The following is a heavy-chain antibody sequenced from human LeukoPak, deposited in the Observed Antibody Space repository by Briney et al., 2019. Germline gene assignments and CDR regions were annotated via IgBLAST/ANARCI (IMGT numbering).Heavy chain of an antibody. J-gene: IGHJ4*02. V-gene: IGHV3-23*01. CDR3: AKSRGPRATIYGVDVFPPFDS. Sequence: GGSLRLSSVASGFTFSSYGMNWVRRAPGKGVEWFSSSGGRGTYTYYADSVKGRFTISRDTSKNILYLQMDSLRAEDTAVYYCAKSRGPRATIYGVDVFPPFDSWGQGALVSVSP. CDR1: GFTFSSYG. CDR2: SGGRGTYT. D-gene: IGHD3-3*01.